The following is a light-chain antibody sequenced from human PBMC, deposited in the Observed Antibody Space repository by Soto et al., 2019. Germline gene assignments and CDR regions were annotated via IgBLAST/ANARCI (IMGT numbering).Light chain of an antibody. J-gene: IGKJ5*01. Sequence: IVLTQSPATLSLSPWERATLSCQASQSVSSYLAWYQQKPGQAPRLLIYGASSRAAGIPDRLSGSGSGTDFTLTISRLEPEDFAVYYCQQYATSPITFGQGTRLEIK. CDR1: QSVSSY. CDR3: QQYATSPIT. CDR2: GAS. V-gene: IGKV3-20*01.